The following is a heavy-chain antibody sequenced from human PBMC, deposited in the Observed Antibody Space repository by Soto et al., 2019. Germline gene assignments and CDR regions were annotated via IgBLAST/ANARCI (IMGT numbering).Heavy chain of an antibody. J-gene: IGHJ6*03. Sequence: GGSLRLSCAASGFTFSSYSMNWVRQAPGKGLEWVSYISSSSSTIYYADSVKGRFTISRDNAKNSLYLQMNSLRAEDTAVYYGARDRVVPAAMRVPYYMDVWGKGTTVTVSS. CDR3: ARDRVVPAAMRVPYYMDV. CDR2: ISSSSSTI. V-gene: IGHV3-48*01. D-gene: IGHD2-2*01. CDR1: GFTFSSYS.